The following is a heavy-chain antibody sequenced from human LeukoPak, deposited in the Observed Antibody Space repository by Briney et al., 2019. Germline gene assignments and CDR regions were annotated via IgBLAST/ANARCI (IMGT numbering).Heavy chain of an antibody. CDR3: ASSNSGSYNDAFDI. Sequence: SETLSLTCTVSGGSISNYYWSWLRQPPGKGLEWIGYIYYSGSTKYNPSLKSRVSISVDTSKNQFSLKLNSVTAADTAMYYCASSNSGSYNDAFDIWGQGTMVTVSS. V-gene: IGHV4-59*01. J-gene: IGHJ3*02. CDR1: GGSISNYY. D-gene: IGHD1-26*01. CDR2: IYYSGST.